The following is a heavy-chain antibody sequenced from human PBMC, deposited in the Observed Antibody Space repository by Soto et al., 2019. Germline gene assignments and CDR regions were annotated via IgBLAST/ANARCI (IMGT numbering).Heavy chain of an antibody. CDR2: IIPIFDVP. V-gene: IGHV1-69*02. J-gene: IGHJ4*02. D-gene: IGHD2-21*01. CDR3: AAAYCAEDYSNLCWYFTF. CDR1: VAYFTSYT. Sequence: QVQLVQSGAEVKKPGSSVKVSCKSSVAYFTSYTFRWVRPAPGQGLEWLGRIIPIFDVPNYAQDFQGRDTITADKSTTTAYMELSSLRSEATAVYYCAAAYCAEDYSNLCWYFTFWGQGTLVTVSS.